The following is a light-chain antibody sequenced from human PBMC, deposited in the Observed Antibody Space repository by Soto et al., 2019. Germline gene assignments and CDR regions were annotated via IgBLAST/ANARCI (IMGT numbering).Light chain of an antibody. CDR2: GAS. CDR3: QHYYSSPPT. Sequence: AIRLTQSPSSLSASAGDRVTITCRASLGIGTSLAWYQQKPGKAPKALIYGASTLQIGVPSRFSGSGSGTDFTLTISSLQSEDFATYYCQHYYSSPPTFGQGTRLE. J-gene: IGKJ1*01. CDR1: LGIGTS. V-gene: IGKV1-8*01.